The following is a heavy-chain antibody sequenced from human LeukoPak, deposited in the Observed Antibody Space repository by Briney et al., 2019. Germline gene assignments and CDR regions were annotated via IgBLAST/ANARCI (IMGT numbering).Heavy chain of an antibody. CDR1: GYSFSNYW. CDR3: ARADYGDYVKLRYFDL. Sequence: GESLKISCQGSGYSFSNYWIGWVRQMPGKGLDWMGIIYPGDSDTRYSPSFQGQVTISADKSISTAYLQWSSLRASDTAVYYCARADYGDYVKLRYFDLWGRGTLVTVSS. V-gene: IGHV5-51*01. J-gene: IGHJ2*01. D-gene: IGHD4-17*01. CDR2: IYPGDSDT.